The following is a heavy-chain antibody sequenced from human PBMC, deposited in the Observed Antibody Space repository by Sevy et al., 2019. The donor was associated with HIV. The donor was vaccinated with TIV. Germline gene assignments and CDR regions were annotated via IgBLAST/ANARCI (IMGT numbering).Heavy chain of an antibody. V-gene: IGHV3-33*01. J-gene: IGHJ4*02. D-gene: IGHD5-18*01. CDR2: VWYDGSNK. Sequence: GGSLRLSCAASGFTVSTYGMYWVRQAPGKGLEWVAVVWYDGSNKYYADSVKGRFTISRDNYKNTLYLQMNSLRAEDTAVYYCARDPRGGTTMVYFDYWGQGTLVTVSS. CDR3: ARDPRGGTTMVYFDY. CDR1: GFTVSTYG.